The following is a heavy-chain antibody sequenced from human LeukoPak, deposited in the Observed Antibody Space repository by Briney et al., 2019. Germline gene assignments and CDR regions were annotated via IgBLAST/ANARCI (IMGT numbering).Heavy chain of an antibody. J-gene: IGHJ6*02. V-gene: IGHV3-7*04. D-gene: IGHD6-19*01. CDR1: GFTFSNYW. CDR2: IKPDGSEK. Sequence: PGGSLRLSCAASGFTFSNYWMAWVRQAPGKGLEWVANIKPDGSEKYYVDSLKGRFTISRDNAENSLYLQMKSLRGEDTAVYYCARAAVAARGDVWGQGTTVTVSS. CDR3: ARAAVAARGDV.